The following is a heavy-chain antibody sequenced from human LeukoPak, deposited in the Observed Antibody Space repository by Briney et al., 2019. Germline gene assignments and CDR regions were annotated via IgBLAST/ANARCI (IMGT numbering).Heavy chain of an antibody. CDR3: ARDPVGA. D-gene: IGHD3-16*01. V-gene: IGHV3-30-3*01. J-gene: IGHJ4*02. CDR1: GFTFSSYA. Sequence: PGRSLRLSCAASGFTFSSYAMHWVRQAPGKGLEWVAVISYDGSNKYYADSVKGRFTISRDNSKNTLYLQMNSLRAEDTAVYYCARDPVGAWGQGTLVTVSS. CDR2: ISYDGSNK.